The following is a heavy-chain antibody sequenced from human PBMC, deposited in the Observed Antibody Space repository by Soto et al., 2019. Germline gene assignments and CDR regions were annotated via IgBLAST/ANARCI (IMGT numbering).Heavy chain of an antibody. CDR3: AKERRWAPDYFHYSGRDV. Sequence: PGGSMKIGSAASGLTFSSSGMHWVRQAQGKGLEWVALISSDGSNEFYADSVKGRLTFSRDKSTHTLYLQMNSLRPEDTAVYYCAKERRWAPDYFHYSGRDVWGQAPTVTVPS. CDR1: GLTFSSSG. J-gene: IGHJ6*02. V-gene: IGHV3-30*18. CDR2: ISSDGSNE.